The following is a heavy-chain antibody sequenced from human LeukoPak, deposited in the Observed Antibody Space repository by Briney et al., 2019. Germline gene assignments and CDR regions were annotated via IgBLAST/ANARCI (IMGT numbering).Heavy chain of an antibody. D-gene: IGHD1-1*01. CDR3: ARRTTGSSNWFDP. V-gene: IGHV4-31*03. J-gene: IGHJ5*02. CDR2: IYYSGST. CDR1: GGSISSGGYY. Sequence: SETLSLTCTVSGGSISSGGYYWSWIRQHPGKGLEWIGYIYYSGSTYYNPSLKSRVTISVDTSKNQFSLKLSSVTAADTAVYYCARRTTGSSNWFDPWGQGTLVTVS.